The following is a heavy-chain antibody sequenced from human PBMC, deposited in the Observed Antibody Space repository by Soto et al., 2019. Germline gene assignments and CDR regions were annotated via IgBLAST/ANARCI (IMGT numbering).Heavy chain of an antibody. CDR1: GGYIRSGRNH. D-gene: IGHD2-2*02. J-gene: IGHJ6*04. CDR3: ARNGCSSPPCYNTEAPYQSMDV. V-gene: IGHV4-31*03. Sequence: SETLSLTSTVSGGYIRSGRNHWSWIRQHPGTALEWIGYTFRSGSTYYKPSLKSRVTTSVDMSKNQLCLKLNSVTSADTAVYFFARNGCSSPPCYNTEAPYQSMDVCGGGTTVTVCS. CDR2: TFRSGST.